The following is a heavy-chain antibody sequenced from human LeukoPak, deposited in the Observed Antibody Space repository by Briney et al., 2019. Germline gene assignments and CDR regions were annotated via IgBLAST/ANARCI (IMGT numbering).Heavy chain of an antibody. J-gene: IGHJ4*02. D-gene: IGHD3-22*01. Sequence: PGGSLRLSCAASGFTFSSYDMHWVRQAPGKGLEWVAFIRYDGSNKYYADSVKGRFTISRDNSKNTLYLQMNSLRAEDTAVYYCAKDMDSSGHYFDYWGQGTLVTVSS. CDR3: AKDMDSSGHYFDY. V-gene: IGHV3-30*02. CDR1: GFTFSSYD. CDR2: IRYDGSNK.